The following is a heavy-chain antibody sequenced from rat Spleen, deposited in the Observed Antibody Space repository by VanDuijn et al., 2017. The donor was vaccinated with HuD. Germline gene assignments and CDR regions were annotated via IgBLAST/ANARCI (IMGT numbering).Heavy chain of an antibody. D-gene: IGHD1-2*01. CDR1: GYSITSNY. CDR2: ISYSGST. J-gene: IGHJ2*01. Sequence: EVQLQESGPGLVKPSQSPSLTCSVTGYSITSNYWGWIRKFPGTKMEWTGYISYSGSTSYNPSLKSRISITSDTSKNQFFLQFNSVNTEDTATYYCARYHYSSYMAYYFDYWGQGVMVTVSS. V-gene: IGHV3-1*01. CDR3: ARYHYSSYMAYYFDY.